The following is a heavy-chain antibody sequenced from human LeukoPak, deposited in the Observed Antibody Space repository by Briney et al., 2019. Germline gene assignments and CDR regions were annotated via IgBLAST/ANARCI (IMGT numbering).Heavy chain of an antibody. CDR2: ISSNGGST. J-gene: IGHJ4*02. V-gene: IGHV3-64*01. Sequence: GGSLRLSCAASGFTFSSYAMHWVRQAPGKGLEYVSAISSNGGSTYYANSVKGRFTISRDNSKNTLYLQMGSLRAEDMAVYYCAREVGEWLSLDYWGQGTLVTVSS. D-gene: IGHD3-3*01. CDR1: GFTFSSYA. CDR3: AREVGEWLSLDY.